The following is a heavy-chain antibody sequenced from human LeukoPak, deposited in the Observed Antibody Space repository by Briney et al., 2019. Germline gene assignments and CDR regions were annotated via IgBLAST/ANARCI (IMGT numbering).Heavy chain of an antibody. D-gene: IGHD3-22*01. J-gene: IGHJ5*02. Sequence: GESLKISCKGSGYSFTNYWIGWVRQMPGKGLEWMGIIYPGDSDTRYSPSFQGQVTISADKSISTAYLQWSGLKASDTALYYCLRGLRDYYDSSGYPFWFDPWGQGTLVTVSS. CDR2: IYPGDSDT. CDR1: GYSFTNYW. CDR3: LRGLRDYYDSSGYPFWFDP. V-gene: IGHV5-51*01.